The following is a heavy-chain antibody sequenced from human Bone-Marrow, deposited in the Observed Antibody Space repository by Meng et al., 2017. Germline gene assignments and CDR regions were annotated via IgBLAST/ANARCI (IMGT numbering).Heavy chain of an antibody. CDR3: ARVVFIGGYRLLDY. V-gene: IGHV3-33*01. J-gene: IGHJ4*02. CDR1: GFTFSSYG. CDR2: IWYDGSNK. D-gene: IGHD2-2*01. Sequence: GESLKISCAASGFTFSSYGMHWVRQAPGKGLEWVAVIWYDGSNKYYADSVKGRFTISRDNSKNTLYLQMNSLRAEDTAVYYCARVVFIGGYRLLDYWGQGTLVTVSS.